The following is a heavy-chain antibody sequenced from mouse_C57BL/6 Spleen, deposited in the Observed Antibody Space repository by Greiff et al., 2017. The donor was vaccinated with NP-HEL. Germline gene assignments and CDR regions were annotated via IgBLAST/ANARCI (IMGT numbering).Heavy chain of an antibody. CDR2: IDPSDSYT. CDR3: ARRYGSSFGGAMDY. Sequence: QVHVKQPGAELVMPGASVKLSCKASGYTFTSYWMHWVKQRPGQGLEWIGEIDPSDSYTNYNQKFKGKSTLTVDKSSSTAYMQLSSLTSEDSAVYYCARRYGSSFGGAMDYWGQGTSVTVSS. J-gene: IGHJ4*01. CDR1: GYTFTSYW. D-gene: IGHD1-1*01. V-gene: IGHV1-69*01.